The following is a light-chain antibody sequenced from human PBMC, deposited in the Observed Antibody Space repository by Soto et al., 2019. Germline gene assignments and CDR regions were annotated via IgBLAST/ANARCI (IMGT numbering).Light chain of an antibody. CDR2: GAS. J-gene: IGKJ3*01. CDR1: QSVSSSY. V-gene: IGKV3-20*01. CDR3: QQYGSSPPFT. Sequence: EIVLTQSPGTLSLSPRERATRSCRASQSVSSSYLAWYQQKPGQAPRLLIYGASSRATGIPDRFSGSGSGTDFTLTISILEPEDFAVYYCQQYGSSPPFTFGPGTKVDIK.